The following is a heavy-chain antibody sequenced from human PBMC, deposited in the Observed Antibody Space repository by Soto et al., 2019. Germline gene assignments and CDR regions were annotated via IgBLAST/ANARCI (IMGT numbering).Heavy chain of an antibody. CDR2: IYPGDSDT. CDR3: TRRVRGTYGYYFDY. D-gene: IGHD1-26*01. J-gene: IGHJ4*01. Sequence: GESLKISCTASGYSFTTYWIGWVRQMPGKGLEWMGIIYPGDSDTRYSPSFQGQVTISADKSINTAYLQWSSLKASDTAIYYCTRRVRGTYGYYFDYWGHGTLVTVSS. V-gene: IGHV5-51*01. CDR1: GYSFTTYW.